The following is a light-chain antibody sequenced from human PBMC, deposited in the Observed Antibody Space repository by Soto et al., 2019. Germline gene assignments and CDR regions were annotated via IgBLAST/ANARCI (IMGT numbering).Light chain of an antibody. CDR2: EDN. V-gene: IGLV1-51*02. Sequence: QSVLTQPPSVSAAPGQRVTISCSGSSSNIENNYVSWYRQLPGTAPNLLIYEDNKRPSGIPDRFSGSKSGTSATLGITGPETGDEADYYCATWDSSLSGGVFGTGTKVTVL. CDR3: ATWDSSLSGGV. CDR1: SSNIENNY. J-gene: IGLJ1*01.